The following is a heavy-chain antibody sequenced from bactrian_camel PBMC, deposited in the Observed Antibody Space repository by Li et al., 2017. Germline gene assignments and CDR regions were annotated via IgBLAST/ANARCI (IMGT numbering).Heavy chain of an antibody. CDR1: GNTYNNYC. CDR3: VTSRWFDVTSYGRRQRADFGY. V-gene: IGHV3S54*01. Sequence: QLVESGGGAVQAGGSLNLSCVASGNTYNNYCMGWFRQALGKEREGVAAIFTSDDSTYYTDSVKGRFTISRENDKNTVYLQMNNLKSEDTALYYCVTSRWFDVTSYGRRQRADFGYWGQGTQVTVS. D-gene: IGHD1*01. CDR2: IFTSDDST. J-gene: IGHJ6*01.